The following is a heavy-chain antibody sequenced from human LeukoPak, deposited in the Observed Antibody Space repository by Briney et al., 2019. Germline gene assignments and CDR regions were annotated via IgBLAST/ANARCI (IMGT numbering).Heavy chain of an antibody. Sequence: GGSLRLSCAASVFTFSSYAMTWVRQAPGKGLEWVSAISGSGGSTYYADSVKGRFTISRDNSKNTLYLQMNSLTADETAVYYCGREVATTYWGQGTLVTVSS. CDR2: ISGSGGST. CDR1: VFTFSSYA. J-gene: IGHJ4*02. V-gene: IGHV3-23*01. CDR3: GREVATTY. D-gene: IGHD5-24*01.